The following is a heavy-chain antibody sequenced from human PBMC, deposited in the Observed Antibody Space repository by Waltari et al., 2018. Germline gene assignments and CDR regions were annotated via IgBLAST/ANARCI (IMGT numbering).Heavy chain of an antibody. V-gene: IGHV4-59*01. CDR3: ARADIFGVVIH. CDR1: GGSISSYY. J-gene: IGHJ4*02. CDR2: IYYSGST. Sequence: QVQLQESGPGLVKPSETLSLTCTVSGGSISSYYWSWIRQPPGKGLEWIGYIYYSGSTNHNPSLKSRATISVDTSKIQFSLKLGSVTAADTAVYYCARADIFGVVIHWGQGTLVTVSS. D-gene: IGHD3-3*02.